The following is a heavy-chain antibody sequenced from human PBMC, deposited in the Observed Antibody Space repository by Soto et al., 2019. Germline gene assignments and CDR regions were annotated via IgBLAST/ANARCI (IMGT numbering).Heavy chain of an antibody. CDR1: GGSFSGYY. Sequence: QVQLQQWGAGLLKPSETLSLTCAVYGGSFSGYYWSWIRQPPGKGLEWIGEINHSGSTNYNPSLQSRVTISVDTSKNQFSLKLSSVTAADTAVYYCARGPPMIFGVAYYYYGMDVWGQGTTVTVSS. CDR3: ARGPPMIFGVAYYYYGMDV. J-gene: IGHJ6*02. V-gene: IGHV4-34*01. CDR2: INHSGST. D-gene: IGHD3-3*01.